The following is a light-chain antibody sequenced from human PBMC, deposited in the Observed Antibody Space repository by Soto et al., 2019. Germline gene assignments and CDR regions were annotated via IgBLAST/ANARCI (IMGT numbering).Light chain of an antibody. CDR3: CSYTTSNTRQIV. Sequence: LTQPASVAGSPGHSITISCPGTSSDVGGYNYVSWYQQHPGKAPKFMIYDVSNRPSGVSNRFSGSKSGNTASLTISGLQAEDEADYYCCSYTTSNTRQIVFGTGTKVTVL. J-gene: IGLJ1*01. CDR1: SSDVGGYNY. V-gene: IGLV2-14*01. CDR2: DVS.